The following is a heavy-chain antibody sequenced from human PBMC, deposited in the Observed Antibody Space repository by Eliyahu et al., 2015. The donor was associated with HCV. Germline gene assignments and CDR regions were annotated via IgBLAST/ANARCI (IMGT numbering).Heavy chain of an antibody. CDR1: GFXFNXXW. J-gene: IGHJ5*02. CDR3: ARGRGTTTSSPASLFDP. CDR2: INGDGSTT. D-gene: IGHD2/OR15-2a*01. V-gene: IGHV3-74*01. Sequence: EVELVESGGGLVQPGGSLRLSCAASGFXFNXXWMPWVRQVSGKGLVWVSRINGDGSTTNYADSVKGRFTISRDNAKNTLYLEMNSLRPEDTAVYYCARGRGTTTSSPASLFDPWGQGTLVTVSS.